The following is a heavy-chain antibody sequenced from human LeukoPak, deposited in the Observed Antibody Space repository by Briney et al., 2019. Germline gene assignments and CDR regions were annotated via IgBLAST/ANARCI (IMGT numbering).Heavy chain of an antibody. D-gene: IGHD3-22*01. V-gene: IGHV3-7*01. Sequence: GGSLRLSCAASGFTFDSYWMSWVRQAPGKGLEWVANIERDGSDIHYADSVKGRFTISRDNAKNSVYLQMNSLRAEDTAVYLCARRPYSDTSGRLSDVWGQGTTVTVSS. CDR2: IERDGSDI. CDR3: ARRPYSDTSGRLSDV. J-gene: IGHJ6*02. CDR1: GFTFDSYW.